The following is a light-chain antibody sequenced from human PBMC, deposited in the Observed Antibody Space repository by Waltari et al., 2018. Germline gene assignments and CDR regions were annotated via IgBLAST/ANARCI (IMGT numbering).Light chain of an antibody. Sequence: AIRMTQSPSSLPASTGDRVPNTCRASQSVSTYLAWYQQKPGKAPKLLIYAASTLQRGVPLRFSGSGSGTDFTLSISCLQSEDFATYYCQQYYDYQRSFGQGTKVEIK. CDR1: QSVSTY. J-gene: IGKJ1*01. CDR3: QQYYDYQRS. CDR2: AAS. V-gene: IGKV1-8*01.